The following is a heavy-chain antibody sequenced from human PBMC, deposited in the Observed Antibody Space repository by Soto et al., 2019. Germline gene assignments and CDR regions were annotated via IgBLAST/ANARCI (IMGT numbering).Heavy chain of an antibody. CDR2: IYNDGIYS. Sequence: GGALSLSCAAPGFIFKMYWKHRVRQIPGKGLLWISRIYNDGIYSDYADSVRGRFTISRDNVNDTLYLQMNNLRAEDSGLYYCTRGPRPISTGTGAYWGQGTQVTVSS. D-gene: IGHD3-10*01. V-gene: IGHV3-74*01. CDR3: TRGPRPISTGTGAY. CDR1: GFIFKMYW. J-gene: IGHJ4*02.